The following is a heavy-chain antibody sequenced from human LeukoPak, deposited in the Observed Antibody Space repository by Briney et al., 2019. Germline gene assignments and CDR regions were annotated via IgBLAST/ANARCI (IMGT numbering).Heavy chain of an antibody. V-gene: IGHV3-30-3*01. CDR2: ISYDGSNK. J-gene: IGHJ4*02. CDR1: GFTFSSYA. Sequence: PGRSLRLSCAASGFTFSSYAMHWVRQAPGKGLEWVAVISYDGSNKYYADSVKGRFTISRDNSKNTLYLQMNSLRAEDTAVYYCARDLADMVRGVSNYWGQGTLVTVSS. CDR3: ARDLADMVRGVSNY. D-gene: IGHD3-10*01.